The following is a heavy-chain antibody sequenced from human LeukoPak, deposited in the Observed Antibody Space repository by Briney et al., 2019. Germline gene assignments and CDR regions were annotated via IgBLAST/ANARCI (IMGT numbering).Heavy chain of an antibody. CDR2: ISSSSSYI. Sequence: PGGSLRLPCAASGFTFSSYSMNWVRQAPGKGLEWVSSISSSSSYIYYADSVKGRFTISRDNAKNSLYLQMNSLRAEDTAVYYCAKDRRSGYGTPNNWFDPWGQGTLVTVSS. D-gene: IGHD5-12*01. CDR3: AKDRRSGYGTPNNWFDP. V-gene: IGHV3-21*01. J-gene: IGHJ5*02. CDR1: GFTFSSYS.